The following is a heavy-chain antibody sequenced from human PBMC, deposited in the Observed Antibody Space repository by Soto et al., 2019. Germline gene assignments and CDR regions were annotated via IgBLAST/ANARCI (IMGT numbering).Heavy chain of an antibody. CDR2: IYWDDDK. V-gene: IGHV2-5*02. CDR3: ASAGYNSGWGLYYYYYGMDV. D-gene: IGHD6-19*01. CDR1: GFSLNASGVG. J-gene: IGHJ6*02. Sequence: QITLKESGPTLVKPTQTLTLTCTFSGFSLNASGVGVGWIRQPPGKALEWLALIYWDDDKRYSPSLKSRLTIPKDPSKNQVVLTMTNMDPVDTATYYCASAGYNSGWGLYYYYYGMDVWGQGTTVTVSS.